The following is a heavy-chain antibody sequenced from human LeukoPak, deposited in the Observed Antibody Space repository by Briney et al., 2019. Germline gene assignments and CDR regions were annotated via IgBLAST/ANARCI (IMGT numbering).Heavy chain of an antibody. J-gene: IGHJ6*03. D-gene: IGHD2-2*01. CDR3: ARGNCSSTSCRSPDYYYYMDV. V-gene: IGHV3-30*02. CDR2: IRYDGSNK. CDR1: GFTFSSYG. Sequence: GGSLRLSCAASGFTFSSYGMHWVRQAPGKGLEWVAFIRYDGSNKYYADSVKGRFTISRDNSKNTLYLQMNSLRAEDTALYYCARGNCSSTSCRSPDYYYYMDVWGKGTTVTVSS.